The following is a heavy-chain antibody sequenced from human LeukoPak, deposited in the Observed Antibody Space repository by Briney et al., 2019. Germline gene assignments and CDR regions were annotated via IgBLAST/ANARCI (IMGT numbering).Heavy chain of an antibody. Sequence: PGGSLRLSCAASGFTFSSYEMNWVRQAPGKGLEWVGRIKRITDGGATDYAAPVKGRFIISRDDSKNTVFLQMNSLKTEDTAVYYCTTDFGDYEAYWGQGTLVTVSS. V-gene: IGHV3-15*01. CDR2: IKRITDGGAT. CDR1: GFTFSSYE. CDR3: TTDFGDYEAY. D-gene: IGHD4-17*01. J-gene: IGHJ4*02.